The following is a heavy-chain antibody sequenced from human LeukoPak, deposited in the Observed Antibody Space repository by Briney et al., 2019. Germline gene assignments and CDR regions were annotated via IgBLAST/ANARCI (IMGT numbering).Heavy chain of an antibody. V-gene: IGHV4-59*01. Sequence: PSETLSLTCTVSRVSNSTYYWHWIRQPPGKGLEWIGFVFYTGDTNHNPSLNGRVSISVDTSNNQFSLRLTSVTPADTAIYYCARGGSLVEWSFDYLGQGHLVTVSS. J-gene: IGHJ4*02. CDR3: ARGGSLVEWSFDY. CDR2: VFYTGDT. CDR1: RVSNSTYY. D-gene: IGHD3-3*01.